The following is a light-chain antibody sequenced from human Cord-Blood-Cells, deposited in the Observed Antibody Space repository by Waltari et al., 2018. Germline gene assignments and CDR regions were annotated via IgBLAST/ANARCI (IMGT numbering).Light chain of an antibody. CDR1: SSDVGSYNL. CDR3: CSYAGSSTLV. V-gene: IGLV2-23*01. Sequence: QSALTQPASVPGSPGPSITIFCTGTSSDVGSYNLVSWYQQHPGKAPKRMIYEGSNRPSGVSNRFSGSKSGNTASLTISGLQAEDEADYYCCSYAGSSTLVFGGGTKLTVL. CDR2: EGS. J-gene: IGLJ3*02.